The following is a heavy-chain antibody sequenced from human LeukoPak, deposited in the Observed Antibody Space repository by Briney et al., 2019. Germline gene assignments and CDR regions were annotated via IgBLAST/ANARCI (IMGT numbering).Heavy chain of an antibody. J-gene: IGHJ4*02. CDR2: INPSGGST. D-gene: IGHD2-2*01. CDR1: GYTFTSYY. Sequence: GASVKVSCKASGYTFTSYYMHWVRQATGQGLEWMGIINPSGGSTSYAQKFQGRVTMTRDTSTSTVYLELSSLRSEDTAVYYCARLGDNSVAAAMAGTWGQGTLVTVSS. V-gene: IGHV1-46*01. CDR3: ARLGDNSVAAAMAGT.